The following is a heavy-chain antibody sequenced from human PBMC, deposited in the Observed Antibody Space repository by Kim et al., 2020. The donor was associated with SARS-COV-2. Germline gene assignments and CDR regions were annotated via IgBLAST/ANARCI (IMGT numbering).Heavy chain of an antibody. D-gene: IGHD3-22*01. V-gene: IGHV1-69*06. Sequence: SVKVSCKASGGTFSSYAFSWVRQAPGQGLEWMGGIIPIFGTAYYSQKFQDRVTITADKSTSTVYMELSSLSSEDTAVCFCARGHYDSSGNHKDSAFDIWGQGTMVTVSS. CDR2: IIPIFGTA. CDR3: ARGHYDSSGNHKDSAFDI. CDR1: GGTFSSYA. J-gene: IGHJ3*02.